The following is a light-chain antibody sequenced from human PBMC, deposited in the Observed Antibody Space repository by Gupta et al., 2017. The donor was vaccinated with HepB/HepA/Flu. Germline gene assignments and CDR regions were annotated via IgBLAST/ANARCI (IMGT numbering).Light chain of an antibody. V-gene: IGLV3-21*03. CDR2: GDG. CDR3: QVWDNGRVV. Sequence: SYVLTQPPAVSVAPGKTASITCGGDNIETKSVHWYQQKPGQAPVLVVYGDGDRPSGIPRRFSDSNSGDTATLTISRVEAGHEADYYCQVWDNGRVVFGGGTKLTVL. J-gene: IGLJ2*01. CDR1: NIETKS.